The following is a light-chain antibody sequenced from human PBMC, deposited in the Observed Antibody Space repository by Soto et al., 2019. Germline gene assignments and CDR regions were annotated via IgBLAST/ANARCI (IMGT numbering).Light chain of an antibody. CDR3: QQSFSNPRT. CDR2: LAS. Sequence: DIQLTQSPSSLSASVGDRVTITCRASQKIHNYLSWYQQKRGKAPKLLIFLASTLETGVPSRFGGSGSGTDFTLTISNLEPEDFATYHCQQSFSNPRTFGGGTRVEIQ. V-gene: IGKV1-39*01. J-gene: IGKJ4*01. CDR1: QKIHNY.